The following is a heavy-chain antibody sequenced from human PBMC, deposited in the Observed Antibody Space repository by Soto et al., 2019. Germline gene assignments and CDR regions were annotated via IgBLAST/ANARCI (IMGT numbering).Heavy chain of an antibody. V-gene: IGHV1-2*02. CDR3: ARGNRRYCSGGSCYTVDY. Sequence: QVQLVQSGAEVKKPGASVKVSCKASGYTFTGYYMHWVRQAPGQGLEWTGWINPNSGGTNYAQKFQGRVTMTRDTSISTAYMELSRLRSDDTAVYYCARGNRRYCSGGSCYTVDYWGQGTLVTVSS. D-gene: IGHD2-15*01. CDR2: INPNSGGT. J-gene: IGHJ4*02. CDR1: GYTFTGYY.